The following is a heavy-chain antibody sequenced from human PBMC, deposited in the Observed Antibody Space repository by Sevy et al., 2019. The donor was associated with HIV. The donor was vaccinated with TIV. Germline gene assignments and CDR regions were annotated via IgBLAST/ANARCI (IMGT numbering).Heavy chain of an antibody. CDR3: AREGCTRPHDY. CDR2: FSFGCGQI. CDR1: GFPFSKYS. D-gene: IGHD2-8*01. V-gene: IGHV3-21*04. Sequence: GGSLRLSCAASGFPFSKYSMSWIRQTPGKGLEWVATFSFGCGQINYADSVKGRFTISRDKSRNTFYLQMNSLRSDDTAIYYCAREGCTRPHDYWGQGTVVTVSS. J-gene: IGHJ4*02.